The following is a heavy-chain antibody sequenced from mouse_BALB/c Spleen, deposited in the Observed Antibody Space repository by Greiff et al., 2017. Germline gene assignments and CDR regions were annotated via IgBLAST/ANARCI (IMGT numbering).Heavy chain of an antibody. CDR2: INPSSGYT. CDR3: AREYDRRDSMDY. CDR1: GYTFTSYT. V-gene: IGHV1-4*02. D-gene: IGHD2-14*01. J-gene: IGHJ4*01. Sequence: QVQLQQSAAELARPGASVKMSCKASGYTFTSYTMHWVKQRPGQGLEWIGYINPSSGYTEYNQKFKDKTTLTADKSSSTAYMQLSSLTSEDSAVYYCAREYDRRDSMDYWGQGTSVTVSS.